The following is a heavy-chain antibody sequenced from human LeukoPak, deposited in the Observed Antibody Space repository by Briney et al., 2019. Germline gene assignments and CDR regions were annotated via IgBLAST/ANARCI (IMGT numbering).Heavy chain of an antibody. CDR3: ARAHPPEMATISY. CDR1: GGTFSSYA. Sequence: GASVKVSCKASGGTFSSYAISWVRQAPGQGLEWMGGIIPIFGTANYAQKFQGRVTITADESTSTAYMELSRLRSDDTAVYYCARAHPPEMATISYWGQGTLVTVSS. V-gene: IGHV1-69*13. D-gene: IGHD5-24*01. CDR2: IIPIFGTA. J-gene: IGHJ4*02.